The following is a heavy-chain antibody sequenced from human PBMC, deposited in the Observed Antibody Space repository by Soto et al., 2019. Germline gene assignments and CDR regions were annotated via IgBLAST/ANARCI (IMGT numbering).Heavy chain of an antibody. V-gene: IGHV3-30-3*01. CDR1: GFTFSSYS. CDR3: TRGRTVRDHDDFDL. CDR2: MSYDGNRK. J-gene: IGHJ4*02. Sequence: QVQLVESGGGVVQPGRSLRLSCAASGFTFSSYSMHWVRQAPGKGMEWVAAMSYDGNRKYFADSVKGRFTISRDNSTNALSLQMNTLGAEDSAVYYWTRGRTVRDHDDFDLWGQGTLVTVSS. D-gene: IGHD2-21*01.